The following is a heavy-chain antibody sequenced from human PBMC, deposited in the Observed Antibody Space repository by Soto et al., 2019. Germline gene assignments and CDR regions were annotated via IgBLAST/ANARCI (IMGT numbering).Heavy chain of an antibody. Sequence: GGSLRLSCAASGFTFSSYGMHWVRQAPGKGLEWVAVISYDGSNKYYADSVKGRFTISRDNSKNTLYLQMNSLRAEDTAVYYCAKETGYYVGYYFDYWGQGTLVTVSS. J-gene: IGHJ4*02. CDR1: GFTFSSYG. CDR2: ISYDGSNK. D-gene: IGHD3-9*01. CDR3: AKETGYYVGYYFDY. V-gene: IGHV3-30*18.